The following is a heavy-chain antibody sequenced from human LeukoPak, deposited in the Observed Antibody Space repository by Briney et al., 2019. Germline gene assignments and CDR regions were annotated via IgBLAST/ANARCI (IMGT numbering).Heavy chain of an antibody. CDR3: AKAARTDYDILTGYYTPYYYFDY. CDR2: ISGSGGST. D-gene: IGHD3-9*01. J-gene: IGHJ4*02. V-gene: IGHV3-23*01. CDR1: GFTFSSYA. Sequence: GGSLRLSCAASGFTFSSYAMSWVRQAPGKGLEWVSAISGSGGSTYYADSVKGRFTISRDNSKNTLYLQMNSLRAEDTAVYYRAKAARTDYDILTGYYTPYYYFDYWGQGTLVTVSS.